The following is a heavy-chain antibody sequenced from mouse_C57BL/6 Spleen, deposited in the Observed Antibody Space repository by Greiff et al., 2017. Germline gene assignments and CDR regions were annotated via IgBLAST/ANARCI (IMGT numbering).Heavy chain of an antibody. CDR3: ARTTTGSSPYYAMDY. CDR1: GFTFSDYG. CDR2: ISSGRSTI. D-gene: IGHD1-1*01. V-gene: IGHV5-17*01. Sequence: EVHLVESGGGLVKPGGSLKLSCAASGFTFSDYGMHWVRQAPEKGLEWVAYISSGRSTIYYADTVKGRFTISRDNAKNTLFLQMTSLRSEDTAMYYCARTTTGSSPYYAMDYWGQGTSVTVSS. J-gene: IGHJ4*01.